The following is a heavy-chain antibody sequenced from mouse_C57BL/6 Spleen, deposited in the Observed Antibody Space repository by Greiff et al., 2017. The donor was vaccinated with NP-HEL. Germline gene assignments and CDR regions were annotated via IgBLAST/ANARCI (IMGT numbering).Heavy chain of an antibody. Sequence: HLVESGGGLVKPGGSLKLSCAASGFTFSSYAMSWVRQTPEKRLEWVATISDGGSYTYYPANVKGRFTISRDNAKNNLYLQMSHLKSEDTAMYYCAREDYYAMDYWGQGTSVTVSS. CDR1: GFTFSSYA. V-gene: IGHV5-4*01. J-gene: IGHJ4*01. CDR3: AREDYYAMDY. CDR2: ISDGGSYT.